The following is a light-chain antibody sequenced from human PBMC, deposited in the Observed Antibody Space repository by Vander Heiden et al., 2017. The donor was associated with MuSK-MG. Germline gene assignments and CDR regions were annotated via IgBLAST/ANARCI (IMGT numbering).Light chain of an antibody. CDR3: MQVLEIPLT. V-gene: IGKV2-28*01. CDR1: QSLLNSNGYTY. J-gene: IGKJ4*01. Sequence: DIVMTQSPPSLPVTPGEPASISCRSSQSLLNSNGYTYLDWYLQKPGQSPHLLIYLGSNRAPGVPDRFSGSGSGTDFTLKISRVEAEDIGVYCCMQVLEIPLTVGGGTRVEIK. CDR2: LGS.